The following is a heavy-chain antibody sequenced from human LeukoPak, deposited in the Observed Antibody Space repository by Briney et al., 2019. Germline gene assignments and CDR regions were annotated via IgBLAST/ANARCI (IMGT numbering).Heavy chain of an antibody. CDR3: AKRRGLELTYYYHMDV. CDR2: ISGSGGST. Sequence: RGSLRLSCVASGITLSRYAMTWVRQAPGKGLEWVSAISGSGGSTYYADSVKGRFTISRDNSKNTLYLQMNSLRADDTAVYYCAKRRGLELTYYYHMDVWGKGTTVTVSS. D-gene: IGHD1-7*01. J-gene: IGHJ6*03. CDR1: GITLSRYA. V-gene: IGHV3-23*01.